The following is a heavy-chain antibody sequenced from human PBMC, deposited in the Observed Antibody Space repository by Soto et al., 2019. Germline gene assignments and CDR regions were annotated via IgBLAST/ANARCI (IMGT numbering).Heavy chain of an antibody. V-gene: IGHV3-15*01. Sequence: PGGSLRLSCAVSGLTFDTSWVSWVRQAPGKVLEWVGRIKSKTDGGSSDYAAPVKGRFTISRDDSESTLYLQLNSLRTEDTAMYYCATDDVRWSHWGQGTLVTVSS. CDR2: IKSKTDGGSS. J-gene: IGHJ4*02. D-gene: IGHD4-17*01. CDR3: ATDDVRWSH. CDR1: GLTFDTSW.